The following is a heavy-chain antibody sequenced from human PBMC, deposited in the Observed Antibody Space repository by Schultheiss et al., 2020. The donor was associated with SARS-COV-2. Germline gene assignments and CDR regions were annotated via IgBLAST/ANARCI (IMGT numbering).Heavy chain of an antibody. D-gene: IGHD6-19*01. J-gene: IGHJ4*02. CDR1: GFTFSSYA. V-gene: IGHV3-49*04. Sequence: GGSLRLSCAASGFTFSSYAMSWVRQAPGKGLEWVGFIRSKAYGGTTEYAASVKGRFTISRDDSKNTLYLQMNSLKTEDTAVYYCTTDRPRYSSGWYEVDYWGQGTLVTVSS. CDR2: IRSKAYGGTT. CDR3: TTDRPRYSSGWYEVDY.